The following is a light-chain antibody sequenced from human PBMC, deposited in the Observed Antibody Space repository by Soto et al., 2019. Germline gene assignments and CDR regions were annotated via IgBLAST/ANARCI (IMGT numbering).Light chain of an antibody. J-gene: IGLJ3*02. V-gene: IGLV3-21*02. CDR2: EDS. Sequence: SYELTQPPSVSVAPGQTATITCGGNNIGSKSVHWYQQKPGQAPVLVVYEDSDRPSGIPERFSGSNSGNTATLTISRVEAADEADYYCQVWDSSSDHWVFGGGTKLTVL. CDR3: QVWDSSSDHWV. CDR1: NIGSKS.